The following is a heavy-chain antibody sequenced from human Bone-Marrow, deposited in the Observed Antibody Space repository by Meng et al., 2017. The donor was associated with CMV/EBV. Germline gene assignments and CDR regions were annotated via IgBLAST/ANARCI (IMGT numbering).Heavy chain of an antibody. Sequence: SETLSLTCTVSGGSISSYYWSWIRQPPGKGLEWIGYIYYSGSTNYNPSLKSRVTISVDTSKDQFSLKLSSVTAVDAAVYFCARSSDITGSLDSWGQGTLVTVSS. J-gene: IGHJ4*02. CDR2: IYYSGST. CDR3: ARSSDITGSLDS. V-gene: IGHV4-59*12. CDR1: GGSISSYY. D-gene: IGHD3-10*01.